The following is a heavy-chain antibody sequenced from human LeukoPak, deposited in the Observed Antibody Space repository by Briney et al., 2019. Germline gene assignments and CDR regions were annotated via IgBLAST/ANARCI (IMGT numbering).Heavy chain of an antibody. V-gene: IGHV3-7*03. D-gene: IGHD1-1*01. Sequence: GGSLRLSCAASGFTFSRYWMSWVRQAPGKGPEWVANIKQDGSEKYYVDSVKGRFTISRDNAKNSLYLQMNSLRAEDTAVYYCARHLQLERPYYYYGMDVWGKGTTVTVSS. CDR3: ARHLQLERPYYYYGMDV. CDR1: GFTFSRYW. CDR2: IKQDGSEK. J-gene: IGHJ6*04.